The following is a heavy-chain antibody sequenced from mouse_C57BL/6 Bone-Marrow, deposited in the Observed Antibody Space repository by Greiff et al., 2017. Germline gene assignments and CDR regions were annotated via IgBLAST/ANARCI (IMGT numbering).Heavy chain of an antibody. CDR3: ARPYYSNYWYFDV. D-gene: IGHD2-5*01. Sequence: QVQLQQPGAELVKPGASVKMSCTASGYTFTSYWITWVKQRPGQGLEWIGEIYPGSGSTNYNEKFKSKATLTVDTSSSTAYMQLSSLTSEDSAVYDCARPYYSNYWYFDVWGTGTTVTVSS. CDR2: IYPGSGST. J-gene: IGHJ1*03. V-gene: IGHV1-55*01. CDR1: GYTFTSYW.